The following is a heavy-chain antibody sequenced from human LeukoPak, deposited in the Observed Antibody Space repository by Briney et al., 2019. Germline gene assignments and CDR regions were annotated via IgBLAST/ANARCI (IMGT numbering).Heavy chain of an antibody. J-gene: IGHJ4*02. Sequence: GGSLRLSCAASGSSFNSHAMNWVRQVPGKGLQWVSTIDAGGVNTYYGNSVEGRFTISRDNSKNTLYLQMNSLRAEDTAVYYCAKDQGGYTYGSFDYWGQGTLVTVSS. V-gene: IGHV3-23*01. D-gene: IGHD5-18*01. CDR1: GSSFNSHA. CDR3: AKDQGGYTYGSFDY. CDR2: IDAGGVNT.